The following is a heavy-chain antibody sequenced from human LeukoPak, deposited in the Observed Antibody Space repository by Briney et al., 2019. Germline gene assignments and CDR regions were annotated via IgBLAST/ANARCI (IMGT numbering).Heavy chain of an antibody. CDR2: IKEDGTAK. J-gene: IGHJ4*02. CDR3: VKGGRELDY. CDR1: GFTVKDFW. D-gene: IGHD1-1*01. Sequence: GGSLRLSCAASGFTVKDFWMAWFRQAPGKGLEWVAHIKEDGTAKYYADSARGRFTISKDDDKNSLSLQMNSLRVEDTAVYYCVKGGRELDYWGQGTLVTVAS. V-gene: IGHV3-7*01.